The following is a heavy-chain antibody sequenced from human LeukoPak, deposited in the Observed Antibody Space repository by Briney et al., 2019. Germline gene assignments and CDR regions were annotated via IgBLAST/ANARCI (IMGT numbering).Heavy chain of an antibody. CDR2: IHSGGT. V-gene: IGHV3-66*01. J-gene: IGHJ4*02. Sequence: GALRLSCEASGFVVSTNYMTWVRQAPGKGLEWISIIHSGGTHYADSVKGRFTISRDNSKNTLYLQMDSLRADDTAVYFCAREPGDSTCYFDFWGQGTLVTVSS. D-gene: IGHD3-10*01. CDR3: AREPGDSTCYFDF. CDR1: GFVVSTNY.